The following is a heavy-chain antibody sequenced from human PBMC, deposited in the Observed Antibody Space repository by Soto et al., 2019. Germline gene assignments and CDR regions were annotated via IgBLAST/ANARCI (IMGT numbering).Heavy chain of an antibody. Sequence: SETLSLTCAVSGGSINSNYYWSWIRQPPGKGLEWIGYIYYSGSTNYNPSLKSRVTISVDTSKNQFSLKLSSVTAADTAVYYCAREPSIWGQGTLVTVSS. CDR3: AREPSI. V-gene: IGHV4-59*12. CDR2: IYYSGST. CDR1: GGSINSNYY. J-gene: IGHJ4*02.